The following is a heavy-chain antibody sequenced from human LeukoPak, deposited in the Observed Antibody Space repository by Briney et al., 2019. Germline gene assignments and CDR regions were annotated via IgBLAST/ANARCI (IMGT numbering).Heavy chain of an antibody. V-gene: IGHV3-30*03. CDR2: ISYDGSNK. CDR1: GSTFSSYG. J-gene: IGHJ4*02. D-gene: IGHD5-18*01. CDR3: TAGGGTAMVIDY. Sequence: GRSLRLSCAASGSTFSSYGMHWVRQAPGKGLEWVAVISYDGSNKYYADSVKGRFTISRDNSKNTLYLQMNSLRAEDTAVYYCTAGGGTAMVIDYWGQGTLVTVSS.